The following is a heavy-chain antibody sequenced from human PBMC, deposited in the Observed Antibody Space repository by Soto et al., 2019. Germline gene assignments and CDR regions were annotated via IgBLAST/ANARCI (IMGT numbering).Heavy chain of an antibody. CDR3: VRPTLLTGDLGAFDI. CDR1: GYTFTSYG. D-gene: IGHD7-27*01. CDR2: ISAYNGNT. J-gene: IGHJ3*02. V-gene: IGHV1-18*01. Sequence: ASVKVSCKASGYTFTSYGISWVRQAPGQGLEWMGWISAYNGNTNYAQKLQGRVTMTTDTSTSTAYMELRSLRSDDTAVYYCVRPTLLTGDLGAFDIWGQGTMVTVSS.